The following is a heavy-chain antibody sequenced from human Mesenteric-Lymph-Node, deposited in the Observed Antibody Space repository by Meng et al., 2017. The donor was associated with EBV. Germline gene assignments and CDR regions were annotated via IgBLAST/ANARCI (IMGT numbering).Heavy chain of an antibody. D-gene: IGHD1-1*01. CDR3: AKDGGISTGTTSSIDY. V-gene: IGHV7-4-1*02. CDR2: INTYTGNP. Sequence: QVQLVQSGSELKKPGASVKVSCKTSGYTFTTYTMNWVRQAPGQGLEWMGWINTYTGNPTYAQGFTGRFVFSLDTSVSTAYLQITSLKAEDTAVYYCAKDGGISTGTTSSIDYWGQGTLVTVSS. J-gene: IGHJ4*02. CDR1: GYTFTTYT.